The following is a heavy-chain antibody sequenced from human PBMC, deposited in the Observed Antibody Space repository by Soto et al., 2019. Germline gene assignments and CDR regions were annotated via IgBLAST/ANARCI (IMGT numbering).Heavy chain of an antibody. CDR1: GFTVSSNY. V-gene: IGHV3-53*01. Sequence: GGSLRLSCAASGFTVSSNYMSWVRQAPGKGLEWVSLIYSGGSTYFADSVKGRFTISRDNSKNTLYLQMNSLRAEDTAIYYCARDRITIFGGDYYYYRMDVWGQGTTVTVSS. CDR2: IYSGGST. D-gene: IGHD3-3*01. CDR3: ARDRITIFGGDYYYYRMDV. J-gene: IGHJ6*02.